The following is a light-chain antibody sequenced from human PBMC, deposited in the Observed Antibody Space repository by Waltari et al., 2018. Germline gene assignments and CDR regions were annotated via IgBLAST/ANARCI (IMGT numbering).Light chain of an antibody. CDR1: SSDVGGYNY. CDR2: DVS. CDR3: SSYTGSSTLVV. J-gene: IGLJ2*01. V-gene: IGLV2-14*03. Sequence: QSALTQPASVSGSPGQSITISCTGTSSDVGGYNYVSWYQQHPVKAPKLMIYDVSDRPQGVSSRFSGSRYGNTASLIISGPQAEDEADYYGSSYTGSSTLVVFGGGTKLTVL.